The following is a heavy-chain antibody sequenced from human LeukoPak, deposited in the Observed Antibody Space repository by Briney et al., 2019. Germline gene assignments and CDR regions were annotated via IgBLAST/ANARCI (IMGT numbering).Heavy chain of an antibody. V-gene: IGHV3-9*01. D-gene: IGHD6-13*01. CDR1: GFTLDDYA. Sequence: GGSLRLSCAASGFTLDDYAMPWVRQAPGKGLEWVSGISWNSGSIGYADSVKGRFTISRDNAKNSLYLQMNSLRAEDTALYYCAKDIGVAAAAFDASDIWGQGTMVTVSS. J-gene: IGHJ3*02. CDR2: ISWNSGSI. CDR3: AKDIGVAAAAFDASDI.